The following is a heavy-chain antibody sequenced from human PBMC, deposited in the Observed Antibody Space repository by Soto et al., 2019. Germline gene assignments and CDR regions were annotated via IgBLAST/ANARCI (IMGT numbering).Heavy chain of an antibody. CDR1: GFTFSSYS. Sequence: EVQLVESGGGLVKPGGSLRLSCAASGFTFSSYSMNWVRQAPGKGLEWVSSISSSSSYIYYADSVKGRFTISRDNAKNSLYLQMNSLRAEDTAVYYCARDLAYYDILTGYPWGQGTLVTVSS. J-gene: IGHJ5*02. D-gene: IGHD3-9*01. CDR2: ISSSSSYI. CDR3: ARDLAYYDILTGYP. V-gene: IGHV3-21*01.